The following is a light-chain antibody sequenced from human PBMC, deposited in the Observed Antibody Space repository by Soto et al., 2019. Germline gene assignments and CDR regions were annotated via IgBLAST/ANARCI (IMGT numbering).Light chain of an antibody. V-gene: IGLV2-14*01. CDR1: SSDIGAYNY. CDR2: DVS. Sequence: QLVLTQPASVSGSPGQSITISCTGTSSDIGAYNYVSWFQQLPGKAPKLMIYDVSNRPSGVSNRFSGSKSGNTASLTISGLQAEDEADYYCSSYTRSTSVSFGTGTKLTVL. J-gene: IGLJ1*01. CDR3: SSYTRSTSVS.